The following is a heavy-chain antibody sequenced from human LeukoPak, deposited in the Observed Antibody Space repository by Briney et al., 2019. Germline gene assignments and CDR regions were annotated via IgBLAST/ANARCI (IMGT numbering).Heavy chain of an antibody. J-gene: IGHJ4*02. Sequence: ASVKVSCNASGYTFTSYDINWVRQATGQGLEWMGWMNPNSGNTGYAQKFQGRVTMTRNTSISTAYMELSSLRSEDTAVYYCARSSFIAAAGYFYWGQGTLVTVSS. V-gene: IGHV1-8*01. CDR1: GYTFTSYD. D-gene: IGHD6-13*01. CDR2: MNPNSGNT. CDR3: ARSSFIAAAGYFY.